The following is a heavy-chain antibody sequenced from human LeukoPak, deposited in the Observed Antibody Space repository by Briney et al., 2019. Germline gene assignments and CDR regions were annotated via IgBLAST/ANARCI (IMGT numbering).Heavy chain of an antibody. Sequence: PGGSLRLSCAASGFTFSNYAMSWVRQAPGKGLEWVSSLNGRGDSPYYADSVEGRFTISRDNSKNTLYLQMHSLRVEDTAVYYCAKGPHRDYWGQGTLLTVSS. V-gene: IGHV3-23*01. CDR3: AKGPHRDY. CDR1: GFTFSNYA. CDR2: LNGRGDSP. J-gene: IGHJ4*02.